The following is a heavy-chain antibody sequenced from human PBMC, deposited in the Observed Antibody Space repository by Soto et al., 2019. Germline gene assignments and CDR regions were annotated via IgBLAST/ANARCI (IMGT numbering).Heavy chain of an antibody. V-gene: IGHV4-34*01. D-gene: IGHD2-21*01. CDR3: ARDKIACRFDY. Sequence: QVQLQQWGAGLLKPSETLSLTCAVYGGSFSGYYWTWIRQPPGTGLEWIGEINHSGSTNYNPSLKCRVTISVDRSKTQFSLKPTSVTAAVTAVYYCARDKIACRFDYWGQGTLVTVSS. J-gene: IGHJ4*02. CDR2: INHSGST. CDR1: GGSFSGYY.